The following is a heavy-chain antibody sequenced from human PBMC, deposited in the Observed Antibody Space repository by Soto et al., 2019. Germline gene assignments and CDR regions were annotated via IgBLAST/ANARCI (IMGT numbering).Heavy chain of an antibody. CDR3: AKVSYYGSGSYYFDY. CDR1: GFTFDDYA. D-gene: IGHD3-10*01. V-gene: IGHV3-9*01. J-gene: IGHJ4*02. Sequence: EVQLVESGGGLVQPGRSLRLSCAASGFTFDDYAMHWVRQAPGKGLEWVSGISWNSGSIGYADSVKGRFTISRDNANNSLYLQMNSLSAEDTALYYCAKVSYYGSGSYYFDYWGQGTLVTXSS. CDR2: ISWNSGSI.